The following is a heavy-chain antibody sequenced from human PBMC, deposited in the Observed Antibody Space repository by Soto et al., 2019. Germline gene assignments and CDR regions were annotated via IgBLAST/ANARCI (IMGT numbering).Heavy chain of an antibody. CDR1: GYSFTIYW. D-gene: IGHD6-13*01. V-gene: IGHV5-10-1*01. CDR3: ASGIAAAGTIAFDP. Sequence: GESLKISCKGSGYSFTIYWVSWVRQMPGKGLEWMGRIDPSDSYTNYSPSFQGHVTISADKSISTAYLQWSSLKASDTAMYYCASGIAAAGTIAFDPWGQGTLVTVSS. CDR2: IDPSDSYT. J-gene: IGHJ5*02.